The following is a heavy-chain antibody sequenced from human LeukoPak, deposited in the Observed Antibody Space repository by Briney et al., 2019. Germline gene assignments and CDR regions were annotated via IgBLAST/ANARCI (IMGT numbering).Heavy chain of an antibody. J-gene: IGHJ4*02. D-gene: IGHD6-19*01. V-gene: IGHV4-31*03. Sequence: SQTLSLTCTVSGGSISSGGYYWSWVRQHPGKGLEWIGFVYFSGSTYYNPSLKSRVTISVDTSKNQFSLKLNSVTAADTAVYYCASARDFGWEGIWNWGQGTLVTVSS. CDR1: GGSISSGGYY. CDR2: VYFSGST. CDR3: ASARDFGWEGIWN.